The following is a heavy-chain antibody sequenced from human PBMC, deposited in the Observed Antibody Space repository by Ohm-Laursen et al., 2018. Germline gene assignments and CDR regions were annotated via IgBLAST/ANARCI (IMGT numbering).Heavy chain of an antibody. D-gene: IGHD6-19*01. J-gene: IGHJ4*02. V-gene: IGHV4-59*01. CDR3: AKGSRTSGWPN. CDR1: GGSISSYY. Sequence: TLSLTCTVSGGSISSYYWSWIRQPPGKGLEWIGYIYYSGSTNYNPSLKSRVTISVDTSKNQFSLKLSSVTAADTAIYYCAKGSRTSGWPNWGQGTLVTVSS. CDR2: IYYSGST.